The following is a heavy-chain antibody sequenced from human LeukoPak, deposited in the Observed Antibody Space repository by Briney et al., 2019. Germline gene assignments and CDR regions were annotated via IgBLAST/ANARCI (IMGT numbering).Heavy chain of an antibody. D-gene: IGHD3-3*01. CDR1: GGSISSSSYY. CDR3: ARAPSQQGDFWSGYYKYGWFDP. Sequence: SETLSLTCTVSGGSISSSSYYWGWIRQPPGKGLEWIGTIYYSGSTYYNPSLKSRVTISVDTSKNQFSLKLSSVTAADTAVYYCARAPSQQGDFWSGYYKYGWFDPWGQGTLVTVSS. J-gene: IGHJ5*02. CDR2: IYYSGST. V-gene: IGHV4-39*01.